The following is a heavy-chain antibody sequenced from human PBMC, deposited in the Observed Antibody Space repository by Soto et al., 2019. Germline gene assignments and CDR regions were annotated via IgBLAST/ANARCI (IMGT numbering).Heavy chain of an antibody. Sequence: EVQLLESGGGLVQPGGSLRLSCAASGFTFSSYAMSWVRQAPGKGLEWVSAISGSGGSTYYADSVKGRFTISRDNSKNTLYLQMHSLRAEDTAVYYCAKGDSYCSSTSCYAGGIDYWGQGTLVTVSS. CDR3: AKGDSYCSSTSCYAGGIDY. D-gene: IGHD2-2*01. V-gene: IGHV3-23*01. CDR1: GFTFSSYA. CDR2: ISGSGGST. J-gene: IGHJ4*02.